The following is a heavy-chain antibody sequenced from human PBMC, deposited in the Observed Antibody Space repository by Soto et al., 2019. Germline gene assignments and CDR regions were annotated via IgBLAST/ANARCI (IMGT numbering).Heavy chain of an antibody. Sequence: GASVKVSCKASGYTFTGYYMHWVRQAPGQGLEWMGWINPNSGGTNYAQKFQGWVTMTRDTSISTAYMELSRLRSDDTAVYYCAREKGWNDLWFDPWGQGTLVTVSS. CDR1: GYTFTGYY. CDR3: AREKGWNDLWFDP. V-gene: IGHV1-2*04. D-gene: IGHD1-1*01. J-gene: IGHJ5*02. CDR2: INPNSGGT.